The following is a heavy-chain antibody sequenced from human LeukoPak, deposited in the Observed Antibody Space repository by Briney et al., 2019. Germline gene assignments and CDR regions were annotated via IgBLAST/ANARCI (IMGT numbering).Heavy chain of an antibody. D-gene: IGHD2-2*01. V-gene: IGHV3-48*02. CDR1: GFTFNSYN. CDR3: ARDLGYCSSTSCYDDY. CDR2: ISSDSSTI. J-gene: IGHJ4*02. Sequence: GGSLRLSCAASGFTFNSYNMNWVRQAPGKGLEWVSYISSDSSTIFYADSVKGRFTISRDNVKNSLFLQLNSLRDEDTAVYYCARDLGYCSSTSCYDDYWGQGTLVTVSS.